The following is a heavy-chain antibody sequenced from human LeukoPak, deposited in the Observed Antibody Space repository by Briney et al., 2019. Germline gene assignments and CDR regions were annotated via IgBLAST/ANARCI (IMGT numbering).Heavy chain of an antibody. J-gene: IGHJ4*02. V-gene: IGHV3-30*04. D-gene: IGHD6-25*01. Sequence: PGRSLRLSCAASGFTFSSYAMHWVRQAPGKGLEWVAVISYDGSNKYYADSVKGRFTISRDNSKNTLYLQMNSLRAEDTALYYCARRRPYSSGFYFDYWGQGTLVTVSS. CDR3: ARRRPYSSGFYFDY. CDR2: ISYDGSNK. CDR1: GFTFSSYA.